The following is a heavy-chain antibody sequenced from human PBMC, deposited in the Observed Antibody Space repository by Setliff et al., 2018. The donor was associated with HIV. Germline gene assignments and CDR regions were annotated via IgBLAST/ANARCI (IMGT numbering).Heavy chain of an antibody. J-gene: IGHJ3*02. D-gene: IGHD4-17*01. V-gene: IGHV1-2*02. CDR1: GYTFTGYY. Sequence: GASVKVSCKASGYTFTGYYMHWVRQAPGQGLEWMGWINPNSGGTNYAQKFQGRVTMTRDTSVSTAYMELSSLRSEDTAVYYCAKFYGDYHAFDIWGQGTMVTVSS. CDR3: AKFYGDYHAFDI. CDR2: INPNSGGT.